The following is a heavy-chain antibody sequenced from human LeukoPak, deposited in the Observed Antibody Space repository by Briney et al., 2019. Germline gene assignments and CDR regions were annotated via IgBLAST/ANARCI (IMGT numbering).Heavy chain of an antibody. Sequence: GASVKVSCKASGYTFTSYAMHWVRQAPGQRLEWMGWINAGNGNTKYSQKFQGRVTITRDTSTSTVYMELSSLRSEDTAVYYCARAPSRGYCSSSSCYVGYWGQGTLVTVSS. D-gene: IGHD2-2*01. CDR3: ARAPSRGYCSSSSCYVGY. CDR2: INAGNGNT. CDR1: GYTFTSYA. J-gene: IGHJ4*02. V-gene: IGHV1-3*01.